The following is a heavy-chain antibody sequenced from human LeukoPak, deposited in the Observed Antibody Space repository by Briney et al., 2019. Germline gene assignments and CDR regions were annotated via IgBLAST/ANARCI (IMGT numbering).Heavy chain of an antibody. CDR3: AKDRHSSSWYWFLVTYYYYGMDV. D-gene: IGHD6-13*01. V-gene: IGHV3-43*02. Sequence: GGSLRLSCAASGFTFDDYAMHWVRQAPGKGLEGVSLISGDGGSTYYADSVKGRFTISRDNSKNSLYLQMNSLRTEDTALYYCAKDRHSSSWYWFLVTYYYYGMDVWGQGTTVTVSS. J-gene: IGHJ6*02. CDR2: ISGDGGST. CDR1: GFTFDDYA.